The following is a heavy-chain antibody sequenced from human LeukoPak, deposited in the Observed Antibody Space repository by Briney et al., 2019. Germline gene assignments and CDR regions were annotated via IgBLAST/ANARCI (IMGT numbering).Heavy chain of an antibody. CDR2: IKSKTGGGTT. Sequence: TGGSLRLSCAASGFTFSSYEMNWVRQAPGKGLEWVGRIKSKTGGGTTDYAAPVKGRFTISRDDSKNTLYLQMNSLKTEDTAVYYCTTDYYYDSSGYSGYWGQGTLVTVSS. CDR3: TTDYYYDSSGYSGY. D-gene: IGHD3-22*01. CDR1: GFTFSSYE. V-gene: IGHV3-15*01. J-gene: IGHJ4*02.